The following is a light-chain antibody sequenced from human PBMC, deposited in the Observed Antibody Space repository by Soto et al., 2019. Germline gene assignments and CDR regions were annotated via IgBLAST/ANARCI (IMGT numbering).Light chain of an antibody. CDR2: DVT. CDR1: SSDIGKSNL. V-gene: IGLV2-23*02. J-gene: IGLJ1*01. Sequence: QAALTQPASVSWSPGQSITISCTVTSSDIGKSNLVSWYQHHPGKAPKLIISDVTQLTSGASNRFSGSMSGNKASMTIFGLQAADGADYYCTSYACSTICYQVATGTKVTVL. CDR3: TSYACSTICYQ.